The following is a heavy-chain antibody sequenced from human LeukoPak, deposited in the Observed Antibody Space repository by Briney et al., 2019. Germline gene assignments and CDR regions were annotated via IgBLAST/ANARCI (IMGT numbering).Heavy chain of an antibody. D-gene: IGHD2-2*01. V-gene: IGHV1-18*01. CDR2: ISAYNGNT. CDR3: ARNRYCSRTSCYAIDY. J-gene: IGHJ4*02. CDR1: GYTFTSYG. Sequence: ASVKVSCKASGYTFTSYGISWVRQAPGQGLEGMGWISAYNGNTNYAQKLQGRVTMTTDTSTSPAYMELRSLRSAATAVYYCARNRYCSRTSCYAIDYWGQGTLVTVSS.